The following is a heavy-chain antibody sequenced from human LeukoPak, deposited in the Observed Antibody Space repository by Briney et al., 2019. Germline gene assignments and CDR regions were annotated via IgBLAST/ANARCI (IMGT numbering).Heavy chain of an antibody. Sequence: GASVKVSCKASGGTFSSYAISWVRQAPGQGLEWMGGIIPIFGTANYAQKLQGRVTITTDESTSTAYMELSSLRSEDTAVYYCARYLSGGDEDYYMDVWGKGTTVTVSS. CDR2: IIPIFGTA. J-gene: IGHJ6*03. D-gene: IGHD2-21*01. CDR1: GGTFSSYA. CDR3: ARYLSGGDEDYYMDV. V-gene: IGHV1-69*05.